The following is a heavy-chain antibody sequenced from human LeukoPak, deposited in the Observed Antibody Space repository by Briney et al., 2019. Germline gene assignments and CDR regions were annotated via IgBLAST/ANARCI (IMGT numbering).Heavy chain of an antibody. V-gene: IGHV1-2*02. Sequence: ASVKVSCKASGYTFTTYGISWVRQAPGQGLEWMGWINPNSGGTNYAQKFQGRVTMTRDTSISTAYMELSRLRSDDTAVYYCCLGYCSSTSCYTNYDFWSGYYPYFDYWGQGTLVTVSS. CDR3: CLGYCSSTSCYTNYDFWSGYYPYFDY. J-gene: IGHJ4*02. CDR1: GYTFTTYG. D-gene: IGHD2-2*02. CDR2: INPNSGGT.